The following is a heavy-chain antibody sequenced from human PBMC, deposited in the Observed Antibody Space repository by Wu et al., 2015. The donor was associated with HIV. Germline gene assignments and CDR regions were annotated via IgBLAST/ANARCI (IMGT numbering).Heavy chain of an antibody. CDR3: ARGDIAAPIYYYYYMDV. D-gene: IGHD6-6*01. V-gene: IGHV1-69*01. CDR2: IIPIFGTA. J-gene: IGHJ6*03. Sequence: QVQLVQSETEMKKPGASLKVSCKASGYTFSAYDINWVRQAPGQGLEWMGGIIPIFGTANYAQKFQGRVTITADESTSTAYMELSSLRSEDTAVYYCARGDIAAPIYYYYYMDVWGKGTTVTVSS. CDR1: GYTFSAYD.